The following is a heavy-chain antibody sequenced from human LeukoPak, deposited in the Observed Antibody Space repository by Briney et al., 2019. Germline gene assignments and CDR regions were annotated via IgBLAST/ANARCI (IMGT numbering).Heavy chain of an antibody. V-gene: IGHV1-8*01. CDR1: GYTFTSYD. CDR2: MNPNSGNT. Sequence: ASVKVSFKASGYTFTSYDINWVRQATGQGLEWMGWMNPNSGNTGYAQKFQGRVTMTRNTSISTAYMELSSLRSEDTAVYYCAGVPVYDSSGYSSWGQGTLVTVSS. J-gene: IGHJ4*02. D-gene: IGHD3-22*01. CDR3: AGVPVYDSSGYSS.